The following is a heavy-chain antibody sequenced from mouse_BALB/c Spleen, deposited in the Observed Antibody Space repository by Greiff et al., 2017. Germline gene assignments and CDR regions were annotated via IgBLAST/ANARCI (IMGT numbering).Heavy chain of an antibody. CDR3: ARSYDGYYMFAY. CDR1: GYTFTSYW. J-gene: IGHJ3*01. CDR2: IDPSDSYT. V-gene: IGHV1-69*02. Sequence: QVQLQQPGAELVKPGASVKLSCKASGYTFTSYWMHWLKQRPGQGLEWIGEIDPSDSYTNYNQKFKGKATLTVDKSSSTAYMQLSSLTSEDSAVYYCARSYDGYYMFAYWGQGTLVTVSA. D-gene: IGHD2-3*01.